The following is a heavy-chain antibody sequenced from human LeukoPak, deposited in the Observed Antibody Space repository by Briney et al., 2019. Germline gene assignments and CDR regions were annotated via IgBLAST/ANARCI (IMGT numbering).Heavy chain of an antibody. V-gene: IGHV3-53*01. CDR3: ARGVEPLAANTLAY. D-gene: IGHD1-14*01. CDR1: GFTVITND. J-gene: IGHJ4*02. CDR2: LYSDGNT. Sequence: GGSLRLSCAASGFTVITNDMTWVRQAPGKGLEWDSVLYSDGNTKYADSVQGRFTISRDNSKNTPYLEMNSLSPDDTAVYYCARGVEPLAANTLAYWGQGTLVTVSS.